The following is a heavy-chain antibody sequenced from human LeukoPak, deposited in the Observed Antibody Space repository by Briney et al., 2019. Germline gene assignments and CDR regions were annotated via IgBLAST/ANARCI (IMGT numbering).Heavy chain of an antibody. Sequence: SVKVSCTASGGTFSSYAISWVRQASGQGLEWMGGIIPIFGTANYAQKFQGRVTITADESTSTAYMELSSLRSEDTAVYYCAIEQTYYYYGMDVWGQGTTVTVSS. CDR2: IIPIFGTA. J-gene: IGHJ6*02. V-gene: IGHV1-69*13. CDR3: AIEQTYYYYGMDV. CDR1: GGTFSSYA.